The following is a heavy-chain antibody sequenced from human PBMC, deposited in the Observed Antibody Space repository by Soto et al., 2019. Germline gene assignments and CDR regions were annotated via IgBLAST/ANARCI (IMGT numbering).Heavy chain of an antibody. V-gene: IGHV3-74*01. Sequence: GGSLRLSCAASGFTFSSYWMHWVRQAPGKGLVWVSRINSDGSSTNYADSMKGRFTISRDNAKNTLYLQMNSLRAEDTAVYYCARGVYYGSGSYLRVATRLYGMDVWGQGTTVTVSS. J-gene: IGHJ6*02. CDR2: INSDGSST. D-gene: IGHD3-10*01. CDR1: GFTFSSYW. CDR3: ARGVYYGSGSYLRVATRLYGMDV.